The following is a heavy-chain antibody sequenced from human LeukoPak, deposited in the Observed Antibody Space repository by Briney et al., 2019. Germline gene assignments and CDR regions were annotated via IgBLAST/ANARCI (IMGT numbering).Heavy chain of an antibody. J-gene: IGHJ4*02. CDR3: AGGVTIVRGTSKHFDY. CDR1: GGSIGSFY. V-gene: IGHV4-4*08. Sequence: LETLSLTCSVSGGSIGSFYWSWIRQPPGKGLEWIGRVYTSGSTNYNPSLKSRVTISVDTSKNQFSLKLSSVTAADTAVYYCAGGVTIVRGTSKHFDYWGQGTLVTVSS. CDR2: VYTSGST. D-gene: IGHD3-10*01.